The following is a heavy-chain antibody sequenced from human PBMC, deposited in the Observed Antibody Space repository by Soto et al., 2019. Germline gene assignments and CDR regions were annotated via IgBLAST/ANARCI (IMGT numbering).Heavy chain of an antibody. J-gene: IGHJ4*02. V-gene: IGHV4-59*01. Sequence: SETXSLTCTVSGWSIISYYWIWIRQPPGKGLEWIGYIYYSGRTNYKPSLKSRVTISVDTSKNQFSLKLSSVTAADTAVYYCARAKARIGYIEYWGQGTLVTVSS. CDR3: ARAKARIGYIEY. CDR1: GWSIISYY. D-gene: IGHD2-15*01. CDR2: IYYSGRT.